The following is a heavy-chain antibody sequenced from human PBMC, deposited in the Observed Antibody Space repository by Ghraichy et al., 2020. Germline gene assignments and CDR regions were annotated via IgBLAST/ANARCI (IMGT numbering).Heavy chain of an antibody. D-gene: IGHD6-6*01. V-gene: IGHV3-30*18. CDR1: GFTFSSYG. CDR2: ISYDGSNK. CDR3: AKDSEYSSSSEDY. Sequence: GGSLRLSCAASGFTFSSYGMHWVRQAPGKGLEWVAVISYDGSNKYYADSVKGRFTISRDNSKNTLYLQMNSLRAEDTAVYYCAKDSEYSSSSEDYWGQGTLVTVSS. J-gene: IGHJ4*02.